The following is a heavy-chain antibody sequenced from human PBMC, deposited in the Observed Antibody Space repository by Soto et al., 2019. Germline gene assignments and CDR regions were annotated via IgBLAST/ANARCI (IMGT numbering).Heavy chain of an antibody. CDR1: GGSFSDYY. CDR3: AREVPSRYFDL. J-gene: IGHJ2*01. Sequence: QVRLQQWGAGLLKPSETLPLTCAVYGGSFSDYYWSWIRQPPGKGLEWIGEINHSGSTNYNPSLKSRVPISVDTSTNQFSLKLNSVTAADTAVYYCAREVPSRYFDLWGRGTPVTVSS. CDR2: INHSGST. D-gene: IGHD3-10*01. V-gene: IGHV4-34*01.